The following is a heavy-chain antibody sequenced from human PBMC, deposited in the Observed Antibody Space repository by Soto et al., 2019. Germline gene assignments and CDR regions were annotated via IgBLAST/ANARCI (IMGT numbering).Heavy chain of an antibody. CDR2: ISGSVGST. V-gene: IGHV3-23*01. J-gene: IGHJ4*02. Sequence: GGSLRLSCAASGFTFSSYAMSWVRQAPGQGLEWVSAISGSVGSTYYADSVKGRFTISRDNSKNTLYLQMNSLRAEDTAVYYCSNDVGIAVAGAPNRPHYFDYWGQGTLVTVSS. D-gene: IGHD6-19*01. CDR1: GFTFSSYA. CDR3: SNDVGIAVAGAPNRPHYFDY.